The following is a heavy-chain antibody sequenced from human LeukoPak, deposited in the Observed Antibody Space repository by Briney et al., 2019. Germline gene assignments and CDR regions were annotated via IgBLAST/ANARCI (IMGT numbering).Heavy chain of an antibody. V-gene: IGHV4-61*02. J-gene: IGHJ3*02. CDR2: IYTSGST. CDR1: GGSLSSGSYY. CDR3: ASSIAARDDAFDI. Sequence: PSQTLSLTCTVSGGSLSSGSYYWSWIRQPAGKGLEWIGRIYTSGSTNYNPSLKSRVTISVDTSKNQFSLKLSSVTAADTAVYYCASSIAARDDAFDIWGQGTMVTVSS. D-gene: IGHD6-6*01.